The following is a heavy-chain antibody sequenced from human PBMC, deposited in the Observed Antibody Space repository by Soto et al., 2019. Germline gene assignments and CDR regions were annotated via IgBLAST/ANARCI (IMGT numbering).Heavy chain of an antibody. J-gene: IGHJ4*02. CDR2: ISYDGSNK. Sequence: GGSLRLSCAASGFTFSSYGMHWVRQAPGKGLEWVAVISYDGSNKYYADSVKGRFTISRDNSKSTLYLQMNSLRAEDTAVYYCAKDNYDYVWGSYPLDYWGQGTLVTSPQ. D-gene: IGHD3-16*02. CDR3: AKDNYDYVWGSYPLDY. V-gene: IGHV3-30*18. CDR1: GFTFSSYG.